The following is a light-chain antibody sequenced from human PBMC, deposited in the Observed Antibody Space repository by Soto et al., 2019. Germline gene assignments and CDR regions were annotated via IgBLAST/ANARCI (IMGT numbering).Light chain of an antibody. Sequence: IQLPPSPSSLSASVGDRVTITCRASQGISSYLAWYQQKPRKAPKLLIYAASTLQSGVPSRFSGSGSGTDFTLTISSLQPEDFATDDCQQHNSYPLTFGGGTKVEIK. CDR1: QGISSY. CDR2: AAS. CDR3: QQHNSYPLT. V-gene: IGKV1-9*01. J-gene: IGKJ4*01.